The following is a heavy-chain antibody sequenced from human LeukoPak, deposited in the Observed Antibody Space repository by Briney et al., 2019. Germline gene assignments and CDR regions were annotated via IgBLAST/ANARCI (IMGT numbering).Heavy chain of an antibody. CDR1: GFTLSSFG. J-gene: IGHJ4*02. V-gene: IGHV3-30*18. CDR3: PKELYHYGSVSYLTVDS. D-gene: IGHD3-10*01. Sequence: GGSPRLSCEASGFTLSSFGMHWVRQAPGKGLEWVTFISFDGSNKYYADSVKGRFTISRDNSENTLNLQMNSLRAEDTALYYCPKELYHYGSVSYLTVDSWGQGILVTVSS. CDR2: ISFDGSNK.